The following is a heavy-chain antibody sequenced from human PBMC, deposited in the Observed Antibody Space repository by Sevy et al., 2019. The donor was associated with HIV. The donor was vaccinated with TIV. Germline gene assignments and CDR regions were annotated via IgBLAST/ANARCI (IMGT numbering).Heavy chain of an antibody. D-gene: IGHD3-16*01. J-gene: IGHJ4*01. V-gene: IGHV3-7*03. CDR1: GFTFNNFW. CDR3: ARDVGGGYFDY. Sequence: GGYLRLSCVASGFTFNNFWMAWVRQAPGKGLEGVANIKPDGSESNHVGSVKGRFTISRDNAKNSLYLQMNSLTAEDTAVYYCARDVGGGYFDYWGQGTLVTVSS. CDR2: IKPDGSES.